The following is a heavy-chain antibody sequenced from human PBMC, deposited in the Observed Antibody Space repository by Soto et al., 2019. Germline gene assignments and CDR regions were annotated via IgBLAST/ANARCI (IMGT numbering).Heavy chain of an antibody. D-gene: IGHD7-27*01. V-gene: IGHV1-69*12. CDR1: GGTFSSYA. CDR2: IIPIFGTA. Sequence: QVQLVQSGAEVKKPGSSVKVSCKASGGTFSSYAISWVRQAPGQGLEWMGGIIPIFGTANYAQKFQGRVTITADESTSTQYMELRSLGSEDTAVYYCARETGEAANHYGMDVWGQGTTVTVSS. J-gene: IGHJ6*02. CDR3: ARETGEAANHYGMDV.